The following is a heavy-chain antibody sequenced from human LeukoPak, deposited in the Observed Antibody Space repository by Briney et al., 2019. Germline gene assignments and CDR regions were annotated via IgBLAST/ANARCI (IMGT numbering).Heavy chain of an antibody. J-gene: IGHJ3*02. Sequence: PGGSLRLSCATSGFIFSDYYMSWIRQAPGKGLEWVSYISSSGSTIYYADSVKGRFTISRDNSKNTLYLQMNSLRAEDTAVYYCAKLYGVAVAADDAFDIWGQGTMVTVSS. V-gene: IGHV3-11*04. D-gene: IGHD6-19*01. CDR3: AKLYGVAVAADDAFDI. CDR1: GFIFSDYY. CDR2: ISSSGSTI.